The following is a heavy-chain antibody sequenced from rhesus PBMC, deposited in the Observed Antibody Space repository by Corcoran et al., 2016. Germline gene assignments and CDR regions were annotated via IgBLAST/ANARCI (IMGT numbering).Heavy chain of an antibody. CDR2: IAPYNGNT. J-gene: IGHJ4*01. V-gene: IGHV1-180*01. CDR1: GYTFTSYY. Sequence: QVQLVQSGAEIKQHGASVKLSCKASGYTFTSYYMHWVRQAPGQGLEWIGLIAPYNGNTGYAQNLQGIVTITTDTSTSTGYMELGSLRSEDTAVYYCTRGVGTVTFDYWGQGVLVTVSS. CDR3: TRGVGTVTFDY. D-gene: IGHD5-24*01.